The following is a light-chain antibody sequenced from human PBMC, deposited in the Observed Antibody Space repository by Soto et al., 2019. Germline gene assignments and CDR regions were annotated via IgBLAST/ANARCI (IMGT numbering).Light chain of an antibody. Sequence: QPVLTQPPSASGSPGQSVTISCTGSSSDIGRFDYVSWYQQHPGKAPKLLLSEVFHRLSGIPDRFSGSKSGHTASLTVSGLRAEDEATYYCSSYAGSDFLVFGGGTKLTVL. CDR1: SSDIGRFDY. J-gene: IGLJ2*01. V-gene: IGLV2-8*01. CDR3: SSYAGSDFLV. CDR2: EVF.